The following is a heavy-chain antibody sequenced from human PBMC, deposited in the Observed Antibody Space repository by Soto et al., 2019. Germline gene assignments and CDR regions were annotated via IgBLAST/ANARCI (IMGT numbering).Heavy chain of an antibody. D-gene: IGHD1-26*01. V-gene: IGHV3-30-3*01. Sequence: QVQLVESGGGVVQPGRSLRLSCAASGFTFSSYAMHWVRQAPGKGLEWVAVISYDGSNKYYADSVKGRFTISRDNSKNTLYLQMNSLRAEDTAVYYCARDTKDSGSYSKFDYWGQGTLVTVSS. CDR3: ARDTKDSGSYSKFDY. CDR1: GFTFSSYA. CDR2: ISYDGSNK. J-gene: IGHJ4*02.